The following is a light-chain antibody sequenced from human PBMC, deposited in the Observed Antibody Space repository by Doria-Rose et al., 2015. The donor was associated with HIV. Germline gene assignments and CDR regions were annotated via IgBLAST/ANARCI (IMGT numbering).Light chain of an antibody. Sequence: VTVSCTGSSTDVGGYNYVSWYQQHPGKAPQVIIYEVIKRPSGVPDRFSGSKSGNTASLTVSGLQAEDEADYYCSSYAGSNNLVFGGGTKLTVL. V-gene: IGLV2-8*01. CDR2: EVI. J-gene: IGLJ2*01. CDR3: SSYAGSNNLV. CDR1: STDVGGYNY.